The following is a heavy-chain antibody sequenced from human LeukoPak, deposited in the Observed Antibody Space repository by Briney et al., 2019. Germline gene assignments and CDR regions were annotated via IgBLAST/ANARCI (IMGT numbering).Heavy chain of an antibody. J-gene: IGHJ6*03. D-gene: IGHD1-26*01. CDR3: ARSYGYSGSYYLQFYYYYYMDV. CDR1: GGSFSGYY. Sequence: SETLSLTCAVYGGSFSGYYWSWIREPPGKGLEWIGEINHSGSTNYNPSLKSRVTISVDTSKNQFSLKLSSVTAADTAVYYCARSYGYSGSYYLQFYYYYYMDVWGKGTTVTVSS. V-gene: IGHV4-34*01. CDR2: INHSGST.